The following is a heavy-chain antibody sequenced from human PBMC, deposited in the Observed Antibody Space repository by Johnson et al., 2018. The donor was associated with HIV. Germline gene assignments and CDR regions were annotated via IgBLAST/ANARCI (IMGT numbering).Heavy chain of an antibody. D-gene: IGHD3-16*01. Sequence: VQLVESGGGLVQPGGSLRLSCAASGFTFSCYDMYWVRQAPGKGPEWVSALTPSGGGTYYADSVKGRFTISRDNSKNTLYLQLNSLRAEDTAVFYCAKHLSTLVDAFDIWGQGTMVTVSS. CDR2: LTPSGGGT. CDR1: GFTFSCYD. CDR3: AKHLSTLVDAFDI. J-gene: IGHJ3*02. V-gene: IGHV3-23*04.